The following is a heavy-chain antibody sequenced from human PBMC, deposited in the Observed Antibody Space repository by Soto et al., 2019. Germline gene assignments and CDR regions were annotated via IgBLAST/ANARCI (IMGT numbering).Heavy chain of an antibody. CDR2: IWYHGNNE. J-gene: IGHJ4*02. Sequence: PGGSLRLSGAASGFTFSSYDMNCVRQTPGKGLEWVAVIWYHGNNEYYVDSVKGRFTISRDNSKNTLYLQMDSLRAEDTAVYYCARAPDYYYESSGNPCPGYWGQGTLVTVSS. D-gene: IGHD3-22*01. V-gene: IGHV3-33*01. CDR3: ARAPDYYYESSGNPCPGY. CDR1: GFTFSSYD.